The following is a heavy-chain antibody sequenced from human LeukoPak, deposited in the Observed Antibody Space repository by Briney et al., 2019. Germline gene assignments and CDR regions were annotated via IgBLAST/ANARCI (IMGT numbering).Heavy chain of an antibody. CDR1: SGSIIGSTYF. J-gene: IGHJ5*02. Sequence: SETLSLTCIVSSGSIIGSTYFWGWIRQSPGKGLEWIGNINYVGATNYSPSLKSRVTISVDSSRNQLSLKLTNVTAADTAVYYCARGAHESGNWNFGDPWAREPWSPSPQ. V-gene: IGHV4-39*07. CDR2: INYVGAT. CDR3: ARGAHESGNWNFGDP. D-gene: IGHD1-7*01.